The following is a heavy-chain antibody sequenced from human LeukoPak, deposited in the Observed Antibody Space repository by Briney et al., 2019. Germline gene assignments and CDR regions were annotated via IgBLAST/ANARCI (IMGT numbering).Heavy chain of an antibody. V-gene: IGHV4-38-2*01. CDR1: GYSLHSGYY. Sequence: SETPSLTLAVPGYSLHSGYYWVCIRQPPGKGREWFGSIYHSGSTYYNPSPKSRVTISVDTPKKRLPLKLRFVTAADTAVYSVARTAIYYYDSSGYFRNWFDPWGQGSLFSVSS. CDR2: IYHSGST. D-gene: IGHD3-22*01. CDR3: ARTAIYYYDSSGYFRNWFDP. J-gene: IGHJ5*02.